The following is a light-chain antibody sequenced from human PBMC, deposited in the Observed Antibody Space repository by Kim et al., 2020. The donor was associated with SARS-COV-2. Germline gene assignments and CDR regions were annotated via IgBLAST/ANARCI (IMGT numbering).Light chain of an antibody. CDR1: RGDSNYK. J-gene: IGLJ3*02. CDR2: VGTGGIVG. Sequence: TCTLCRGDSNYKVDWYQQRPGKGPRFVMRVGTGGIVGSKGDGIPDRFSVLGSGLNRYLTIKNIQEEDESDYHCGADHGSGSNFVAVFGGGTQLTVL. CDR3: GADHGSGSNFVAV. V-gene: IGLV9-49*01.